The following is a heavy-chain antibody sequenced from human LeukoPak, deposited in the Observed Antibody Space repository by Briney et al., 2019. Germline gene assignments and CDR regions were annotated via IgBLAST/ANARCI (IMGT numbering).Heavy chain of an antibody. Sequence: ASVKVSCKASGYTFSNYYMHWVRPAPGQGIEWMGIINPSGGSTSYEQKFQGRVTMTRDTSTSTVYMEMSSLTSEDTAVYYCARGTYYYDSSGSGAFDIWGQGTMVTVSS. J-gene: IGHJ3*02. D-gene: IGHD3-22*01. V-gene: IGHV1-46*01. CDR3: ARGTYYYDSSGSGAFDI. CDR2: INPSGGST. CDR1: GYTFSNYY.